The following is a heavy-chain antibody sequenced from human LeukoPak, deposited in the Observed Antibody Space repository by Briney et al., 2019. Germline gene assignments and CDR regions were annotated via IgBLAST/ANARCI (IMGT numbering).Heavy chain of an antibody. CDR2: ISGSGGSI. Sequence: PGRSLRLSCAASGFTFSSYAMSWVRQAPGKGLEWVSAISGSGGSIYYADSVKGRFSISRDNSKNTLYLVMNSVRAEDTAVYYCARSSSWYYFDYWGQGTLVTVSS. D-gene: IGHD6-13*01. CDR1: GFTFSSYA. J-gene: IGHJ4*02. V-gene: IGHV3-23*01. CDR3: ARSSSWYYFDY.